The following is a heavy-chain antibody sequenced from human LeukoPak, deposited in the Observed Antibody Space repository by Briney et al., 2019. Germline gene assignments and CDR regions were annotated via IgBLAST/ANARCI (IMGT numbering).Heavy chain of an antibody. CDR1: GFTFSSYS. CDR3: ARDARYYHDSSGYYY. V-gene: IGHV3-48*01. Sequence: GGSLRLSCAASGFTFSSYSMNWVRQAPGKGLEWVSYISSSSSTIYYADSVKGRFTISRGNAKNSLYLQMNSLRAEDTAVYYCARDARYYHDSSGYYYCGQGTLVTVSS. D-gene: IGHD3-22*01. J-gene: IGHJ4*02. CDR2: ISSSSSTI.